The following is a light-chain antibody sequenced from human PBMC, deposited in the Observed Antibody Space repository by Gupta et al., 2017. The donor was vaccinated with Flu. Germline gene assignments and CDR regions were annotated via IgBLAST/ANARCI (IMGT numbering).Light chain of an antibody. CDR1: LHVSTNF. Sequence: GTLSWSPGERATLSCRASLHVSTNFLAWYQQKPGQPPRLLMSEANYRATGTPDRFSGSGSGTEFTLTISRRVPADVAVYYCQQVGSIPFTFGRGTKLDIK. CDR3: QQVGSIPFT. CDR2: EAN. J-gene: IGKJ3*01. V-gene: IGKV3-20*01.